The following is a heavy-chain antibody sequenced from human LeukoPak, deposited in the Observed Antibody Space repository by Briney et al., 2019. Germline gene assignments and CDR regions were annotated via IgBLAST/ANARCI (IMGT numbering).Heavy chain of an antibody. CDR2: IYHSGST. D-gene: IGHD6-6*01. J-gene: IGHJ4*02. V-gene: IGHV4-30-2*01. Sequence: PSETLSLTCAVSGGSISSGGYSWSWIRQPPGKGLEWIGHIYHSGSTYYSPSLKSRVTISVDRSKNQFSLKLTSVTAADTAVYYCAGLVSSSSYYFDYWGQGTLVTVSS. CDR1: GGSISSGGYS. CDR3: AGLVSSSSYYFDY.